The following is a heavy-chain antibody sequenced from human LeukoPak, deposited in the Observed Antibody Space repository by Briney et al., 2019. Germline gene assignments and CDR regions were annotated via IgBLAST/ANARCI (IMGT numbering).Heavy chain of an antibody. D-gene: IGHD5-18*01. CDR1: GYRLTSYW. J-gene: IGHJ6*03. CDR2: IYPGDSDT. Sequence: GESLKISCKGSGYRLTSYWIGWVRQMPGKGLEWMGIIYPGDSDTRYSPSFQGQVTISADKSISTAYLQWSSLKASDTAMYYCARSGYSYGYSYYYYYMDVWGKGTTVTVSS. V-gene: IGHV5-51*01. CDR3: ARSGYSYGYSYYYYYMDV.